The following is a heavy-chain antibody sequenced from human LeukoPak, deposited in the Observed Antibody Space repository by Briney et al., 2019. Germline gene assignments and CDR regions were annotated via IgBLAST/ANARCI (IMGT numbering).Heavy chain of an antibody. Sequence: PGGSLRLSCAASGFTSSSYEMNWVRQAPGKGLEWVSYISSSGSTIYYADSVKGRFTISRDNAKNSLYLQMNSLRAEDTAVYYCAREEIFYPDHGMDVWGQGTTVTVSS. CDR2: ISSSGSTI. CDR3: AREEIFYPDHGMDV. D-gene: IGHD3-9*01. CDR1: GFTSSSYE. J-gene: IGHJ6*02. V-gene: IGHV3-48*03.